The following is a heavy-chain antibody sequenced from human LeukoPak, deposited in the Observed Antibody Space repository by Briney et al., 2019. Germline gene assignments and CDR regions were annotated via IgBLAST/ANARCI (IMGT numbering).Heavy chain of an antibody. CDR3: ARDQGHGMDV. CDR2: IYYSGST. J-gene: IGHJ6*04. V-gene: IGHV4-59*01. Sequence: PSETLSLTCTVSGGSISSYYWSWIRQPPGKGLEWIGYIYYSGSTNYNPSLKSRVTISVDTSKNQFSLRLSSVTAADTAVYYCARDQGHGMDVWGKGTTVTVSS. CDR1: GGSISSYY.